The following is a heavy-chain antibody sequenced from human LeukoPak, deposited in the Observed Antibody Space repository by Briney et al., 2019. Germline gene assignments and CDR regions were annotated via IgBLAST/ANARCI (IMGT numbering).Heavy chain of an antibody. D-gene: IGHD3-10*01. V-gene: IGHV4-59*01. CDR2: IYYSGST. J-gene: IGHJ4*02. CDR1: GGSISSYY. Sequence: PETLSLTCTVSGGSISSYYWSWIRQPPGKGLEWIGYIYYSGSTNYNPSLKSRVTISVDTSKNQFSLKLSSVTAADTAVYYCARFYGSGSYYFLDYWGQGTLVTVSS. CDR3: ARFYGSGSYYFLDY.